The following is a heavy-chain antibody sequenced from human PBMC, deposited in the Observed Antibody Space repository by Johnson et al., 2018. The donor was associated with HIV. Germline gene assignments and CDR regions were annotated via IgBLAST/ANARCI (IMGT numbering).Heavy chain of an antibody. J-gene: IGHJ3*01. CDR1: GFTFDDYG. CDR3: ARVSDDYGGNPAAWGAFDV. D-gene: IGHD4-23*01. CDR2: INWNGDST. Sequence: VQLVESGGGLVQPGGSLRLSCAASGFTFDDYGVSWVRQAPGKGLEWVSGINWNGDSTGYADSVKGRFTISRDNAKNSLYLQMNNLIAEDTALYYCARVSDDYGGNPAAWGAFDVWGQGTMVTVSS. V-gene: IGHV3-20*04.